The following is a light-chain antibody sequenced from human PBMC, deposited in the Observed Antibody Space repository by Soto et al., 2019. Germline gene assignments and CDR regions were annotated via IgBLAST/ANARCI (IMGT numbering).Light chain of an antibody. Sequence: DIPMPQSPSSLSASVRDRVTITCLASQTISTYLNWYQQKPGKAPKLLISAASSLQSGVPSRFSGSGSGTDFTLTISSLQPEDFATYYCQQSFGTPRTFGQGTKVEIK. V-gene: IGKV1-39*01. J-gene: IGKJ1*01. CDR1: QTISTY. CDR2: AAS. CDR3: QQSFGTPRT.